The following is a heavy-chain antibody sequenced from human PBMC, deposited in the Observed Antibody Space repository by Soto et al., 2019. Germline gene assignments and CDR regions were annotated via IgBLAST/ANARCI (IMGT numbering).Heavy chain of an antibody. J-gene: IGHJ5*02. V-gene: IGHV4-4*02. CDR3: AISASVTTRFFRFDP. CDR1: GVSISSSNW. Sequence: KASETLSLTCAVSGVSISSSNWWSWVRQPPGKGLEWMGEIYHSGSTNYNPSLKSRVTISMDKSKRQFSLNLSSVTAADTAVYYCAISASVTTRFFRFDPWGQGTLVTVSS. D-gene: IGHD4-17*01. CDR2: IYHSGST.